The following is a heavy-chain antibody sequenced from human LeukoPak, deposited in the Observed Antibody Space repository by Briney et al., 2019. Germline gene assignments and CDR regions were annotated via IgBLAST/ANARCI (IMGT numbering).Heavy chain of an antibody. CDR1: GFTFSSYS. CDR3: ARGPWEVVVVAATPSLAQFYP. J-gene: IGHJ5*02. V-gene: IGHV3-21*01. D-gene: IGHD2-15*01. Sequence: KPGGSLRLSCAASGFTFSSYSMNWVRQAPGKGLEWVSSISSSSSYIYYADSVKGRFTISRDNAKNSLYLQMNSLRAEDTAVYYCARGPWEVVVVAATPSLAQFYPWGQGTLVTVSS. CDR2: ISSSSSYI.